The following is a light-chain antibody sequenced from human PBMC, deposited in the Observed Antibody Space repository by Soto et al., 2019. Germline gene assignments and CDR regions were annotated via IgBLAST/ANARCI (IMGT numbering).Light chain of an antibody. J-gene: IGKJ5*01. Sequence: EIVMTQSPATLSVSPGERATLSCRASQSVSINLAWYQQKPGQAPRLLIYDTSTRATRIPARFSGSGSGTEFTLTISSLQSEDFAVYYCQQYNNRPITFGQ. V-gene: IGKV3-15*01. CDR1: QSVSIN. CDR3: QQYNNRPIT. CDR2: DTS.